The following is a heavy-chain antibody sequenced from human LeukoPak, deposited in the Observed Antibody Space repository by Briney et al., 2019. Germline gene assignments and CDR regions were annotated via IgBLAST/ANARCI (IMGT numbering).Heavy chain of an antibody. D-gene: IGHD3-10*02. CDR3: ATYVRGDFDY. J-gene: IGHJ4*02. Sequence: AGSLRLSCATSGFTFSSYAMSWVRQAPGKGLEWVSTVSGGGGSTWYADSVKGRFTISRDNSKNTLYLQMNSLRAEDTAVYYCATYVRGDFDYWGQGTLVTVSS. CDR2: VSGGGGST. CDR1: GFTFSSYA. V-gene: IGHV3-23*01.